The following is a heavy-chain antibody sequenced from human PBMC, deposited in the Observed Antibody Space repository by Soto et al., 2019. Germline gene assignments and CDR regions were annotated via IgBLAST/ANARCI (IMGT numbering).Heavy chain of an antibody. V-gene: IGHV2-70*01. J-gene: IGHJ4*02. D-gene: IGHD3-22*01. CDR1: GFSLSTSGMC. CDR2: IDWDDDK. Sequence: SGPTLVNPTQTLTLTCTFSGFSLSTSGMCVSWIRQPPGKALEWLALIDWDDDKYYSTSLKTRLTISKDTSKNQVVLTMTNMGPVDTATYYCARSYLGYYDSSGYYYYFDYWGQGTLVTVSS. CDR3: ARSYLGYYDSSGYYYYFDY.